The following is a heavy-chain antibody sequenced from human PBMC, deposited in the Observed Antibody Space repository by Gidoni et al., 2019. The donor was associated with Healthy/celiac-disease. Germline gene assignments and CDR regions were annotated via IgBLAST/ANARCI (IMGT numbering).Heavy chain of an antibody. CDR2: KSYDGSNK. CDR1: GFTFSRYG. J-gene: IGHJ4*02. V-gene: IGHV3-30*18. Sequence: QVQLVESGGGVVQPGRSLRLACAASGFTFSRYGVHWVRQAPGKGLEWVAVKSYDGSNKYYADAVKCRFTISRDNSKNTLYLQMNSLRAEDTAVYDCAKGDHFDYWGQGTLVTVSS. CDR3: AKGDHFDY.